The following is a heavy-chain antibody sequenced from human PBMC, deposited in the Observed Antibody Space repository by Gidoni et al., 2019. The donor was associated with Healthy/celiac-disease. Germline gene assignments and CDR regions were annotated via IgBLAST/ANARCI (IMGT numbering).Heavy chain of an antibody. J-gene: IGHJ4*02. CDR1: GGTFSSYA. D-gene: IGHD5-12*01. CDR2: IIPIFGTA. CDR3: ARWAGRGYSGYDSLNFDY. V-gene: IGHV1-69*01. Sequence: QVQLVQSGAEVKKPGSSVKVSCKASGGTFSSYAISWVRQAPGQGLEWMGGIIPIFGTANYAQKFQGRVTITADESTSTAYMELSSLRSEDTAVYYCARWAGRGYSGYDSLNFDYWGQGTLVTVSS.